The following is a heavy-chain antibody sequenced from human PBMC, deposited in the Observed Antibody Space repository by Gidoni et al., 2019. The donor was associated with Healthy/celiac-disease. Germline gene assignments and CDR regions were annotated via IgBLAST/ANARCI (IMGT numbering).Heavy chain of an antibody. CDR2: ISCSGGST. CDR3: AKSLGYCSSTSCSQLSYGMDV. V-gene: IGHV3-23*01. Sequence: EVQLLESGGGLVQPGGSLRLSCAASGFPFSRCAMRWVRQDPGKGLEWVSAISCSGGSTYYADSVKGRFTISRDNSKNTLYLQMNSLRAEDTAVYYCAKSLGYCSSTSCSQLSYGMDVWGQGTTVTVSS. CDR1: GFPFSRCA. D-gene: IGHD2-2*01. J-gene: IGHJ6*02.